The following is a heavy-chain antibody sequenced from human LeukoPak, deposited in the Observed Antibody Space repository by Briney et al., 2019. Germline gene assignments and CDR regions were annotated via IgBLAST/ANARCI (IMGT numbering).Heavy chain of an antibody. CDR1: GGSISSSNW. CDR2: IYHSGST. J-gene: IGHJ4*02. D-gene: IGHD3-22*01. CDR3: ARGLPYDSSGYYFDGFDH. Sequence: SETLSLTCAVSGGSISSSNWWSWVRQPPGKGLEWIGEIYHSGSTNYNPSLKSRVTISVDKSKNQFSLKLNSVTAADTAVYYCARGLPYDSSGYYFDGFDHWGQGTLVSVSS. V-gene: IGHV4-4*02.